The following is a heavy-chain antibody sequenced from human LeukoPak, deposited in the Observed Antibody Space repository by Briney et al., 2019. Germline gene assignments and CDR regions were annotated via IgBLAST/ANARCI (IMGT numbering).Heavy chain of an antibody. CDR2: NYYSGST. CDR1: GVTISSGGNY. CDR3: ARRGYSQTDFDY. Sequence: SGTLSLTCTVSGVTISSGGNYWSWIPPHPGKDLVWVGYNYYSGSTYYNPSLKSRVTISVDKSKSQLSLKLSSVTAADTAVYYCARRGYSQTDFDYWGQGTLVTVSS. J-gene: IGHJ4*02. V-gene: IGHV4-31*03. D-gene: IGHD5-18*01.